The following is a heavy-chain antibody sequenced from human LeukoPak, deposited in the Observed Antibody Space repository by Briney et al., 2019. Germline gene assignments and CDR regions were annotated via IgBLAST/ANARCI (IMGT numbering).Heavy chain of an antibody. CDR1: GGSISSGDYY. V-gene: IGHV4-30-4*01. J-gene: IGHJ4*02. D-gene: IGHD3-22*01. CDR2: IYYSGSS. CDR3: AGDYDSSGYYGY. Sequence: SQTLSLTCTVSGGSISSGDYYWSWIRQPPGKGLEWIGYIYYSGSSYYNPSLKSRVTISVDTSKNQFSLKLSSVTAADTAVYYCAGDYDSSGYYGYWGQGTLVTVSS.